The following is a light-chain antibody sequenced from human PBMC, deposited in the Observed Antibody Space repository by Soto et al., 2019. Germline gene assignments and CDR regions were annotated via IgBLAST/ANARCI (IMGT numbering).Light chain of an antibody. CDR3: CSYTTSNTRQIV. CDR1: SSDVGGYNY. CDR2: DVS. V-gene: IGLV2-14*01. Sequence: QPALTQPASVSGSPGQSITISCTGTSSDVGGYNYVSWYQQHPGKAPKLMIYDVSNRPSGVSNRFSGSKSGNTASLTISGLQPEDEADYYCCSYTTSNTRQIVFGTGTQLTVL. J-gene: IGLJ1*01.